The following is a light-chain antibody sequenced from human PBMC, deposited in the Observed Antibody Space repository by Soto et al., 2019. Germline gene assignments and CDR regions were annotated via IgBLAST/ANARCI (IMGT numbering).Light chain of an antibody. CDR2: DTS. Sequence: EMVMTQSPATLSVSPGERATLSCRASQSVSSKLAWYQQKPGQAPRLLIYDTSTRATGIPARFSGSGSGTDFTLIISSLQSEDFAVYYCQQYSNWPPITFGQGTRLEIK. J-gene: IGKJ5*01. CDR3: QQYSNWPPIT. CDR1: QSVSSK. V-gene: IGKV3-15*01.